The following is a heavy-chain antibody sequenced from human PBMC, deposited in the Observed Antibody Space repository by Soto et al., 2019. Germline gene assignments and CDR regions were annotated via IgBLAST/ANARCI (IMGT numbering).Heavy chain of an antibody. CDR2: IYKNGDT. V-gene: IGHV3-53*01. CDR1: GFTVSSKY. J-gene: IGHJ4*02. D-gene: IGHD2-21*02. CDR3: ARDLDHCGGDCYSFDD. Sequence: QPGGSLRLSCEASGFTVSSKYMNWVRQAPGKGLEWVSVIYKNGDTFYADSVKGRFTISRDNFKNTLYLQMNSLRAEDTAVYFCARDLDHCGGDCYSFDDWGPGILVTVSS.